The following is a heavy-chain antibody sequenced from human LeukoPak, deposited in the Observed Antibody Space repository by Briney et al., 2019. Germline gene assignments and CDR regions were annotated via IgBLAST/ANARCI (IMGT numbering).Heavy chain of an antibody. Sequence: PGGSLRLSCAASGFTFSSYAMSWVRQAPGKGREGVSAISGSGGSTYYADSVKGRFTISRDNSKNTLYLQMNSLRAEDTAVYYCAKVRRYSGSYYWFDYWGQGTLVTVSS. CDR3: AKVRRYSGSYYWFDY. V-gene: IGHV3-23*01. CDR1: GFTFSSYA. CDR2: ISGSGGST. D-gene: IGHD1-26*01. J-gene: IGHJ4*02.